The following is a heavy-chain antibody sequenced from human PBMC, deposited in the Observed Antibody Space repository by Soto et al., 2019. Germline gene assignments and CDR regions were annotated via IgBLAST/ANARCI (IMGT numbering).Heavy chain of an antibody. CDR1: GFTFSTYS. CDR3: ASRVVP. Sequence: GRSLRLSCAASGFTFSTYSMTWVRQAPGKGLEWIAYITSSSSTIFYADSVKGRFTISRDNAKNSLYLQMNSLRDEATCVYYCASRVVPWGQGTLVTVSS. D-gene: IGHD3-3*01. CDR2: ITSSSSTI. J-gene: IGHJ5*02. V-gene: IGHV3-48*02.